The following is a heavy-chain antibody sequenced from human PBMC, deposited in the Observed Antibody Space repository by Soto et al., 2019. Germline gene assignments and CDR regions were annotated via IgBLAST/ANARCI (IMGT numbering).Heavy chain of an antibody. Sequence: ASVKVSCKASGYTFTNYAISWVRQAPGRGLEWMGWVNTYNGNPNYAQIFQGRVTMTTDTSTGTAYMELRSLKSDDSAIYYCAXDSQYSTSWQRFDSWGQGTLVTVSS. J-gene: IGHJ4*02. CDR3: AXDSQYSTSWQRFDS. D-gene: IGHD6-13*01. V-gene: IGHV1-18*01. CDR1: GYTFTNYA. CDR2: VNTYNGNP.